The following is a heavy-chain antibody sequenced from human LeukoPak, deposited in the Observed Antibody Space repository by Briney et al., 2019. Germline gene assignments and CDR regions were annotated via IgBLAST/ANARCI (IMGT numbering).Heavy chain of an antibody. CDR1: GGTFSSYA. D-gene: IGHD3-10*01. V-gene: IGHV1-69*04. J-gene: IGHJ4*02. Sequence: SVNVSCKASGGTFSSYAISWGRQPPGQGLEWMGRIIPILGIANYAQKFQGRVTITADKSTSTAYLVLSSLSFEDTAVYDCAGTSLWFGELLGYWGQGILVTVSS. CDR2: IIPILGIA. CDR3: AGTSLWFGELLGY.